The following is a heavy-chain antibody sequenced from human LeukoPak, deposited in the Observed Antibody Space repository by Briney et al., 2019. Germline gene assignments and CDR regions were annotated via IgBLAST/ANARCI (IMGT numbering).Heavy chain of an antibody. J-gene: IGHJ4*02. Sequence: ASVKVSCKASGYTFTSNYIHWVRQAPGQGLEWMGRVNPSSGGTNYVQKFQGRVTTTRDTSITTAYMELTSLRSDDTAVYYCASGTTERIDYWGQGTLVTVPS. CDR1: GYTFTSNY. CDR2: VNPSSGGT. CDR3: ASGTTERIDY. D-gene: IGHD1-1*01. V-gene: IGHV1-2*06.